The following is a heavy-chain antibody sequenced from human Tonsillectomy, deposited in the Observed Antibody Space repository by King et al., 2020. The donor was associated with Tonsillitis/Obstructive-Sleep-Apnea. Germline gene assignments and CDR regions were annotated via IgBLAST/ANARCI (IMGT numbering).Heavy chain of an antibody. V-gene: IGHV4-59*08. CDR2: IYYSGST. J-gene: IGHJ4*02. Sequence: QLQESGPGLVKPSETLSLTCTVSGGSISSDYWSWIRQPPGKGLEWIGYIYYSGSTNYNHSLKSRITISVDTSKNQFSLKLSSVTAADTAVYYCARQGYDFWSGYYAGAYFDYWGQATLVTVSS. CDR1: GGSISSDY. D-gene: IGHD3-3*01. CDR3: ARQGYDFWSGYYAGAYFDY.